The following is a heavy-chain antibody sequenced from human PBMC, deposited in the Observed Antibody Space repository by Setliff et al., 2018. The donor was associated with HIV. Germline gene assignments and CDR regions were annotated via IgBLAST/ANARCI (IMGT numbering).Heavy chain of an antibody. J-gene: IGHJ5*02. D-gene: IGHD2-21*01. CDR2: INTYNGNK. CDR1: GYNSVGYG. V-gene: IGHV1-18*01. CDR3: ARGGPARVALLYWFDP. Sequence: ASVKVSCKASGYNSVGYGINWLRQAPGQGLELMGWINTYNGNKKYGQKFQGSVTMTTDTSTSTVYMELRNLRSDDTAVYFCARGGPARVALLYWFDPWGQGTLVTVSS.